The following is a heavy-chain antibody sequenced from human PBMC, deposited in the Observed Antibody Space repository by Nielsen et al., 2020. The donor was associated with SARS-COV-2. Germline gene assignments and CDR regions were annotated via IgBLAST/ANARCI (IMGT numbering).Heavy chain of an antibody. CDR3: ARHVQLARTRQDWFDP. V-gene: IGHV5-51*01. CDR1: GYSFTSYW. CDR2: IYPGDSDT. Sequence: GESLKISCKGSGYSFTSYWIGWVRQMSGKGLEWMGIIYPGDSDTRYSPSFQGQVTISADKSISTAYLQWSSLKASDTAMYYCARHVQLARTRQDWFDPWGQGTLVTVSS. J-gene: IGHJ5*02. D-gene: IGHD1-1*01.